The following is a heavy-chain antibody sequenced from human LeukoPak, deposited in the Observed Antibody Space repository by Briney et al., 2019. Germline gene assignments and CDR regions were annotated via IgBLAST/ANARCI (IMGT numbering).Heavy chain of an antibody. J-gene: IGHJ4*02. Sequence: PGRSLRLSCAASGFTFSSYAMHWVRQAPGKGLEWVAVISYDGSNKYYADSVKGRFTISRDNSKSTLYLQMNSLRAEDTAVYYCARRSGKDYWGQGTLVTVSS. CDR1: GFTFSSYA. CDR3: ARRSGKDY. V-gene: IGHV3-30-3*01. CDR2: ISYDGSNK. D-gene: IGHD3-10*01.